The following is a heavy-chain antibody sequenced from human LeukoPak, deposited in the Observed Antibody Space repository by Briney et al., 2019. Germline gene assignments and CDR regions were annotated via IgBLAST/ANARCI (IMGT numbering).Heavy chain of an antibody. Sequence: GGSVRLSCAASGFTVSSNYMTWVRQAPGKGLEWLSVIYSGGDTYYADSVKGRFTISRDNSKNTLYLQMNSLRAEDTAVYYCARRSGEGDFDCWGQGTLVTVSS. CDR3: ARRSGEGDFDC. CDR1: GFTVSSNY. J-gene: IGHJ4*02. CDR2: IYSGGDT. D-gene: IGHD1-26*01. V-gene: IGHV3-66*01.